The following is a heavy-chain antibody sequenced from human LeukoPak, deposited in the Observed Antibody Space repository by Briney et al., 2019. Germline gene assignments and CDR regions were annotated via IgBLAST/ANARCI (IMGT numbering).Heavy chain of an antibody. J-gene: IGHJ4*02. Sequence: ASVKVSCKASGYTFTGYYMHWVRQAPGQGLEWMGWINPNSGGTNYAQKFQGRVTMTRDTSISTAYMELSRLRSDDTAVYYCAREEGNYGGNRFLDYWGQGTLVTVSS. CDR1: GYTFTGYY. CDR3: AREEGNYGGNRFLDY. V-gene: IGHV1-2*02. D-gene: IGHD4-23*01. CDR2: INPNSGGT.